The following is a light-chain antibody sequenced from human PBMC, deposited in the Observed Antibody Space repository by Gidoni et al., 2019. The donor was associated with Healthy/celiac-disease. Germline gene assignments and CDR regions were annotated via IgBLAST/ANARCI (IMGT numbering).Light chain of an antibody. Sequence: DVQMTQHPSSLSASVGDRVTITCRASQSISSYLNWYQQKPGKAPKLLIYAASSLQSGVPSRFSGSGSGTDFTLTISSLQPEDFATYYCQQSYSTPAITFGQGTRLEIK. CDR3: QQSYSTPAIT. J-gene: IGKJ5*01. CDR1: QSISSY. CDR2: AAS. V-gene: IGKV1-39*01.